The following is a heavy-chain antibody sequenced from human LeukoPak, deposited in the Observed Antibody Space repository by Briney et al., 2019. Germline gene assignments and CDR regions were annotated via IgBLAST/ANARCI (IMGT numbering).Heavy chain of an antibody. CDR3: ARETTVRCSGDSCSAIRWFDP. CDR2: IYYSGST. J-gene: IGHJ5*02. Sequence: SQTLSLTCTVSGGSISSGDYYWSWIRQPPGKGLEWIGYIYYSGSTYYNPSLKSRVTISVDTSKNQFSLKLSSVTAADTAVYYCARETTVRCSGDSCSAIRWFDPWGQGTLVTVSS. D-gene: IGHD2-15*01. CDR1: GGSISSGDYY. V-gene: IGHV4-30-4*08.